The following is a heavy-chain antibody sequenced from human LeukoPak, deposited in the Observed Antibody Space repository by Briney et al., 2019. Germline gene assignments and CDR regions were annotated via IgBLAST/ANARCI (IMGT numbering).Heavy chain of an antibody. CDR3: ARGDCSGGSCYQLDY. D-gene: IGHD2-15*01. J-gene: IGHJ4*02. CDR1: GFTFSSYA. Sequence: GGSLRLSCAASGFTFSSYAMSWVRQAPGKGLEWVSAISGSGGSTYYADSVKGRFTISRDNSKNTLYLQMNSLRAEDTAVYYCARGDCSGGSCYQLDYWGQGTLVTVSS. CDR2: ISGSGGST. V-gene: IGHV3-23*01.